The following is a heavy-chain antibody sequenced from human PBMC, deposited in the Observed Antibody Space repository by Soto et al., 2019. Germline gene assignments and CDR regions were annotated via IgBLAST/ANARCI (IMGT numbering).Heavy chain of an antibody. CDR1: GFTFSSYG. D-gene: IGHD2-2*01. Sequence: GGSLRLSCAASGFTFSSYGMHWVRQAPGKGLEWVAVISYDGSNKYYADSVKGRFTISRDNSKNTLYLQMNSLRAEDTAVYYCAQTRDHPYYFDYWGQGTLVTVSS. CDR2: ISYDGSNK. V-gene: IGHV3-30*18. J-gene: IGHJ4*02. CDR3: AQTRDHPYYFDY.